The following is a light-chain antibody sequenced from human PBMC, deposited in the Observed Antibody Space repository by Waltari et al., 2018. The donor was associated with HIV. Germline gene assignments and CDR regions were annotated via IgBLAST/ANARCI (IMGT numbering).Light chain of an antibody. CDR1: QSIDKN. V-gene: IGKV3-15*01. CDR2: GVS. CDR3: QQYDNWPPWT. Sequence: EIVMTQSPATLSVSPGERVTLSCRASQSIDKNLAWYQQKPGQAPRLLMYGVSTRATGIPARFSGSGSWTEFTLTISSLQSEDLAVYYCQQYDNWPPWTFGQGTKVE. J-gene: IGKJ1*01.